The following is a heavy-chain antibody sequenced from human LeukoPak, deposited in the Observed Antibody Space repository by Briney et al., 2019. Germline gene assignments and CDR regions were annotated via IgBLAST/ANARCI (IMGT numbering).Heavy chain of an antibody. V-gene: IGHV4-30-4*01. Sequence: PSETLSLTCTVSGGSISSGDYYWSWIRQPPGKGLEWIGYIYYSGSTYYNPSLKSRVTISVDTSKNQFSLKLSSVTAADTAVYYCARDRDSSSLPGYWGQGTLVTVSS. CDR3: ARDRDSSSLPGY. CDR1: GGSISSGDYY. J-gene: IGHJ4*02. D-gene: IGHD6-6*01. CDR2: IYYSGST.